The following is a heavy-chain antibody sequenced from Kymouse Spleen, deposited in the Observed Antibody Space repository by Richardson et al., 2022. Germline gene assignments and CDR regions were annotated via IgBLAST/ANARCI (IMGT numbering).Heavy chain of an antibody. CDR3: ASLRGVPEYFQH. Sequence: QVQLVESGGGVVQPGRSLRLSCAASGFTFSSYGMHWVRQAPGKGLEWVAVIWYDGSNKYYADSVKGRFTISRDNSKNTLYLQMNSLRAEDTAVYYCASLRGVPEYFQHWGQGTLVTVSS. CDR1: GFTFSSYG. D-gene: IGHD3-10*01. CDR2: IWYDGSNK. V-gene: IGHV3-33*01. J-gene: IGHJ1*01.